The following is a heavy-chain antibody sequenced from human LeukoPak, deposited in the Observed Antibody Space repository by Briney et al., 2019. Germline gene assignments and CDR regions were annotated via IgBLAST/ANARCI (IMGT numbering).Heavy chain of an antibody. J-gene: IGHJ4*02. V-gene: IGHV3-20*01. D-gene: IGHD5-18*01. Sequence: PGGSLRLSCAASGFTFGNYGMTWVRQAPGKGLELVSWINWNGGYIAYADSVKGRFTVSRATAKNSLYLQMNRLRTKDTAIYDCARRFNRYSYGSDFDYRGQGTLVTVSS. CDR1: GFTFGNYG. CDR3: ARRFNRYSYGSDFDY. CDR2: INWNGGYI.